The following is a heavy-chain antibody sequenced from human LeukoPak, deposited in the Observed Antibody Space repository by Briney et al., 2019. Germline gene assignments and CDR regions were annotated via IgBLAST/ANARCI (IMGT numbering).Heavy chain of an antibody. CDR2: MNPNSGNT. CDR3: ARGVTYYDFWSGYYTGGLYSWFDP. V-gene: IGHV1-8*01. Sequence: ASVKVSCKASGYTFTSYDINWVRQATGQGLEWMGWMNPNSGNTGYAQKFEGRVTMTRNTSISTAYMELSSLRSEDTAVYYCARGVTYYDFWSGYYTGGLYSWFDPWGQGTLVTVSS. J-gene: IGHJ5*02. CDR1: GYTFTSYD. D-gene: IGHD3-3*01.